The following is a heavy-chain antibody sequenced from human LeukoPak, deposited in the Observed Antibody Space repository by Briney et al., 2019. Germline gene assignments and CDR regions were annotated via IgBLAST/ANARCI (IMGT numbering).Heavy chain of an antibody. J-gene: IGHJ4*02. V-gene: IGHV4-39*06. Sequence: SGALSLTCTVSVGSISSSRSYWGWTRQPPGGGLEWIGNIYYSGCTYYNPSLKSRVTISVETSKNQFALNLRSVTAADTAVYYRAREGYCSGTRCYNFNYWGQGTLVTAS. CDR2: IYYSGCT. CDR1: VGSISSSRSY. CDR3: AREGYCSGTRCYNFNY. D-gene: IGHD2-2*02.